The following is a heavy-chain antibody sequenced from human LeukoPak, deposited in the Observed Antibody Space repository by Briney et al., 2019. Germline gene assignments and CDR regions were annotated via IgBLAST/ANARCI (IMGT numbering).Heavy chain of an antibody. J-gene: IGHJ4*02. D-gene: IGHD4-23*01. V-gene: IGHV1-69*13. CDR1: GGTFSSYA. CDR3: ARGYDYGGNSDY. Sequence: ASVKVSCTASGGTFSSYAISWVRQAPGQGLEWMGGIIPIFGTANYAQKFQGRVTITADESTSTAYMELSSLRSEDTAVYYCARGYDYGGNSDYWGQGTLVTVSS. CDR2: IIPIFGTA.